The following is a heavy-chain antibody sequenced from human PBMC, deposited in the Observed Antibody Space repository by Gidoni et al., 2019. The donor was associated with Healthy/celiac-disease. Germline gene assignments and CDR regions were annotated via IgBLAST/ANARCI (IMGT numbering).Heavy chain of an antibody. Sequence: QVQLQQWGAGLLKPSETLSLPCAAYGGSFRGYYWSWIRQPPGKGLEWIGEINHSGSTTYNPSLKSRVTISVDTSKNQFSLKLSSVTAADTAVYYCARVRAGYCSSTSCPRGWFDPWGQGTLVTVSS. CDR1: GGSFRGYY. J-gene: IGHJ5*02. V-gene: IGHV4-34*01. D-gene: IGHD2-2*01. CDR2: INHSGST. CDR3: ARVRAGYCSSTSCPRGWFDP.